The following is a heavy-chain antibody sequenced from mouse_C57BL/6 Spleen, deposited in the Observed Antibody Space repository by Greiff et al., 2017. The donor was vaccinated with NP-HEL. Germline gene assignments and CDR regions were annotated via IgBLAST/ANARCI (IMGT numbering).Heavy chain of an antibody. J-gene: IGHJ3*01. CDR3: ARDGGLDPVAWFAY. CDR2: ISDGGSYT. Sequence: VQLVESGGGLVKPGGSLKLSCAASGFTFSSYAMSWVRQTPEKRLEWVATISDGGSYTYYPDNVKGRFTISRDNAKNNLYLQMSHLKSEDTAMYYCARDGGLDPVAWFAYWGQGTLVTVSA. V-gene: IGHV5-4*01. D-gene: IGHD1-3*01. CDR1: GFTFSSYA.